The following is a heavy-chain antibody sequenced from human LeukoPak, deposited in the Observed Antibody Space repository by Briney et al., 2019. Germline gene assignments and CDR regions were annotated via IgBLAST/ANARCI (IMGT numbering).Heavy chain of an antibody. D-gene: IGHD3-16*01. J-gene: IGHJ3*02. CDR2: ISHGGST. Sequence: SETLSLTCAVYGGSFSDYYWTWIRQPPGKGLGWIGEISHGGSTNYKASLKSRVTISVDTSKNQFSLKLSSVTAADTAVYYCARGLVWRLLLDSRRECFDIWGQGTIVTVSS. CDR1: GGSFSDYY. V-gene: IGHV4-34*01. CDR3: ARGLVWRLLLDSRRECFDI.